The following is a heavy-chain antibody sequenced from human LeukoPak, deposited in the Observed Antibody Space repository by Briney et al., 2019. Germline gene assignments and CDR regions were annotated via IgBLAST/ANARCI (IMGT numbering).Heavy chain of an antibody. V-gene: IGHV3-30*18. Sequence: GGSLRLSCAASGLIFRSYGMHWVRQAPGKGLEWVALISYDGSNKYYADSVKGRFTISRDNSKNTLYLQMNSLRAEDTAVYYCAKGRSSSSLFYYYYGMGVWGQGTTVTVSS. CDR1: GLIFRSYG. J-gene: IGHJ6*02. CDR2: ISYDGSNK. CDR3: AKGRSSSSLFYYYYGMGV. D-gene: IGHD6-13*01.